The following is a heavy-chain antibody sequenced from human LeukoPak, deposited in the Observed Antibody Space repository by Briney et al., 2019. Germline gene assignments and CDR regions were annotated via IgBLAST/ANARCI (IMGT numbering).Heavy chain of an antibody. CDR3: ARKDYGSGSFSRSFDS. Sequence: SETLSLTCTVSGGSISSYYWSWIRQPPGKGLEWIGYIYYSGSTNYNPSLKSRVTISVDTSKNQFSLKLSSVTAADTAVYYCARKDYGSGSFSRSFDSWGQGTLSPSPQ. J-gene: IGHJ4*02. V-gene: IGHV4-59*12. D-gene: IGHD3-10*01. CDR2: IYYSGST. CDR1: GGSISSYY.